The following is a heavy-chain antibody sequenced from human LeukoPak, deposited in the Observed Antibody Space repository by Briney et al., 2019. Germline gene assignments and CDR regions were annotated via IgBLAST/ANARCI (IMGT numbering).Heavy chain of an antibody. Sequence: SETLSLTCTVSGGSISSGDYYWSWIRQPPGKGLEWIGYIYYSGSTYYNPSLKSRVTISVDTSKNQFSLRLSSVTAADTAVYYCARSGYGACFDYWGQGTLVTVSP. CDR2: IYYSGST. CDR1: GGSISSGDYY. D-gene: IGHD5-12*01. V-gene: IGHV4-30-4*08. CDR3: ARSGYGACFDY. J-gene: IGHJ4*02.